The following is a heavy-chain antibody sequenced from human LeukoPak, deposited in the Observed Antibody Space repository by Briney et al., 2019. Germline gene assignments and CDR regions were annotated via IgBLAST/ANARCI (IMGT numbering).Heavy chain of an antibody. CDR2: IYHSGST. V-gene: IGHV4-38-2*02. CDR3: ARGLIYDSSGYYYDY. CDR1: GYSISSGYY. D-gene: IGHD3-22*01. J-gene: IGHJ4*02. Sequence: SETLSLTCTVSGYSISSGYYWGWIRQPPGKGLEWIGSIYHSGSTYYNPSLKSRVTISVDTSKNQFSLKLSSVTAADTAVYYCARGLIYDSSGYYYDYWGQGTLVTVSS.